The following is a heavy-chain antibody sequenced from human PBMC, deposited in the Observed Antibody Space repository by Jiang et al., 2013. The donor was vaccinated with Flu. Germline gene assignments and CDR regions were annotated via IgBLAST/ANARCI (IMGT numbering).Heavy chain of an antibody. V-gene: IGHV3-64*04. Sequence: VQLLESGGDLVQPGGSLRLSCSASGFTFRDYTVHWVRQAPGKGLEHVSRIDTNGGNIYYADSVKGRFTISRDNSKNTVHLQMNSLRVEDTAVYFCARALAGTWAIFDYWGQGTLVTVSS. CDR1: GFTFRDYT. CDR2: IDTNGGNI. CDR3: ARALAGTWAIFDY. J-gene: IGHJ4*02. D-gene: IGHD5-24*01.